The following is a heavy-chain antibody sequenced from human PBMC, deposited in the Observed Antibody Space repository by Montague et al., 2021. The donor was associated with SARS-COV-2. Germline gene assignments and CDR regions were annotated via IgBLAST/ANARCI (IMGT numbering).Heavy chain of an antibody. CDR1: GASFSGYY. J-gene: IGHJ6*02. V-gene: IGHV4-34*01. Sequence: SETLSLTCAVYGASFSGYYWSWIRQPPGKGLEWIGEINHSGSTNYNPSLKSRVTISVDTSKNQLSLKLSSVTAADTAVYYCARVRYYGSGTSLGMDVWGQGTTVTVSS. CDR2: INHSGST. D-gene: IGHD3-10*01. CDR3: ARVRYYGSGTSLGMDV.